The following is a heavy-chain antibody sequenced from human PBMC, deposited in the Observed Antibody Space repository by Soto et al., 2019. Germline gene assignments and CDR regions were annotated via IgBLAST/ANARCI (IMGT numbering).Heavy chain of an antibody. CDR1: GFTFSNAW. J-gene: IGHJ4*02. D-gene: IGHD4-17*01. CDR2: IKSKTDGGPT. V-gene: IGHV3-15*07. CDR3: TTDLPDYGDFSAYFDY. Sequence: EVQLVESGGGLVKPGGSLRLSCTASGFTFSNAWMNWVRQAPGKGLEWVGRIKSKTDGGPTDYAAPVKGRFTISRDDSKNTLYLQMNSLKPEDTAVYYGTTDLPDYGDFSAYFDYWGQGTLVTVSS.